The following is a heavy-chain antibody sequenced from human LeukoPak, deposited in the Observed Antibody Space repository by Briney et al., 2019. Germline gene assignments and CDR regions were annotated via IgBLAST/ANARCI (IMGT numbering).Heavy chain of an antibody. CDR3: ARDRGYCSSTSCYVRRNDAFDI. CDR2: IYYSGST. CDR1: GGSISSYY. Sequence: SETLSLTCTVSGGSISSYYWSWIRQPPGKGLEWIGYIYYSGSTDYNPSLKSRVTISVDTSKNQFSLKLSSVTAADTAVYYCARDRGYCSSTSCYVRRNDAFDIWGQGTMVTVSS. J-gene: IGHJ3*02. V-gene: IGHV4-59*01. D-gene: IGHD2-2*01.